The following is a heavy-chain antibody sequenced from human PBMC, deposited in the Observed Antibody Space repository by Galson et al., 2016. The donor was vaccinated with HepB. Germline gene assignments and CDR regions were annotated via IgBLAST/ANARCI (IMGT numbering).Heavy chain of an antibody. CDR1: GGSMNSGSYY. CDR2: IYYSGTP. Sequence: ETLSLTCSVSGGSMNSGSYYWSWIRQHPEKGLEWIGYIYYSGTPTYNPSLKGRVTVSVDTSKNQFSLNMSFVTAADTAVFYCARGCGSDFWSGYNNWFDSWGKGILVTVSS. J-gene: IGHJ5*02. V-gene: IGHV4-39*01. D-gene: IGHD3-3*01. CDR3: ARGCGSDFWSGYNNWFDS.